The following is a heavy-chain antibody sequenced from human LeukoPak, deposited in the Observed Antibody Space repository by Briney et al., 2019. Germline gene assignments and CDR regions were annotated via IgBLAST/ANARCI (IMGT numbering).Heavy chain of an antibody. CDR3: ARDFRFLEDY. CDR1: GFTFSRYW. D-gene: IGHD3-3*01. J-gene: IGHJ4*02. Sequence: GGSLRLSCAASGFTFSRYWMNWVRQAPGKGLEWVSSISSSSSYIYYADSVKGRFTISRDNAKNSLYLQMNSLRAEDTAVYYCARDFRFLEDYWGQGTLVTVSS. V-gene: IGHV3-21*06. CDR2: ISSSSSYI.